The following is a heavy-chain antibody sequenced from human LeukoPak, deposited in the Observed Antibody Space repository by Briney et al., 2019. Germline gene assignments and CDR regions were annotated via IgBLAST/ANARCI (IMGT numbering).Heavy chain of an antibody. CDR1: GVTVSSNY. CDR2: ITGSGGNT. J-gene: IGHJ6*02. D-gene: IGHD6-13*01. V-gene: IGHV3-23*01. CDR3: AKAASSSWPSYYYGMDV. Sequence: GGSLRLSCAASGVTVSSNYMSWVRQAPGKGLEWVSVITGSGGNTYYADSVKGRFTISKDNSKNTVYLQMSSLRVDDTAVYYCAKAASSSWPSYYYGMDVWGQGTTVTVSS.